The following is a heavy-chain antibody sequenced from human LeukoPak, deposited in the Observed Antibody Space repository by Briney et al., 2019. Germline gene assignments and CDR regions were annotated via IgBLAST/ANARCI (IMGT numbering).Heavy chain of an antibody. Sequence: ASETLSLTCTVSGGSIRSSYYYWGWIRQPPGKGLEWIGSIYYSGSTHSNPSLKSRVTMSVDTSNNQFSLKLSSVTAADTAVYYCARSGFRGYFDTTPRWFDPWGQGTLVTVSS. CDR2: IYYSGST. D-gene: IGHD3-9*01. CDR3: ARSGFRGYFDTTPRWFDP. J-gene: IGHJ5*02. V-gene: IGHV4-39*01. CDR1: GGSIRSSYYY.